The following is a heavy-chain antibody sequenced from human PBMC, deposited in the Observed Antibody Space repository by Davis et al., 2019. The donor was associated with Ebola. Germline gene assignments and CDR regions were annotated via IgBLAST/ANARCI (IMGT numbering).Heavy chain of an antibody. J-gene: IGHJ4*02. CDR2: RHYTGST. Sequence: SETLSLTCSVSGVSITSYYWSWIRQSPGKGLEYIGYRHYTGSTNYNPSLKSRVTISTDASNKQFSLRLRSVTAADTAVYYCARGWDSSGWQNWGQGTLVTVSS. CDR1: GVSITSYY. CDR3: ARGWDSSGWQN. D-gene: IGHD6-19*01. V-gene: IGHV4-59*01.